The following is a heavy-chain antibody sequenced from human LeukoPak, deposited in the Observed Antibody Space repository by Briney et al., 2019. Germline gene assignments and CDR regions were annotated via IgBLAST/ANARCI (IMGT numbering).Heavy chain of an antibody. D-gene: IGHD2-2*01. CDR1: GGSLSIDY. V-gene: IGHV4-59*08. CDR3: VIQKRYQLLPFDY. Sequence: PETPSLTPTDPGGSLSIDYRSWIRPPPGKGLGRGGHIYYSGSANYTPSPKSRDTISVDTSKNQFSLNQRSVTAADTCVCFCVIQKRYQLLPFDYWGQGSLVSAS. CDR2: IYYSGSA. J-gene: IGHJ4*02.